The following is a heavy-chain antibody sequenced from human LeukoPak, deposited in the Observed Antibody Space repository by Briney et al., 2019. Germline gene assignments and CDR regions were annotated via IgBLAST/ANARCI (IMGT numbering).Heavy chain of an antibody. CDR3: ARSGNYDC. CDR2: ISSSSSYI. D-gene: IGHD1-1*01. Sequence: PGGSLRLSCAASGFTFSSYSMNWVRQAPGKGLEWVSSISSSSSYIYYPDSVKGRFTISRDNAKNSLYLQMNSLRAEDTAVYYCARSGNYDCWGQGTLVTVSS. J-gene: IGHJ4*02. CDR1: GFTFSSYS. V-gene: IGHV3-21*01.